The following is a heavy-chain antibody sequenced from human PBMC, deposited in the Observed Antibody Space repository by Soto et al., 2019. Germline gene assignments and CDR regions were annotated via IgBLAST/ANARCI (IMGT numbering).Heavy chain of an antibody. CDR2: IYYSGST. CDR3: AAESYYESNGTKGRID. D-gene: IGHD3-22*01. V-gene: IGHV4-59*12. CDR1: GGSISSYY. J-gene: IGHJ6*02. Sequence: PSETLSLTCTVSGGSISSYYWSWIRQPPGKGLEWIGYIYYSGSTNYNPSLKSRVTISVDTSKNQFSLELSSLRSEDTAVYYCAAESYYESNGTKGRIDWGQGTTVTVSS.